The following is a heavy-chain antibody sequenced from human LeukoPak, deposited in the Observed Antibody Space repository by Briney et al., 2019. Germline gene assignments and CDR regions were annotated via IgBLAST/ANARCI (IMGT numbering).Heavy chain of an antibody. V-gene: IGHV4-34*01. CDR1: GGSFSGYY. Sequence: SETLSLTRAVYGGSFSGYYWSWIRQPPGKGLEWIGEINHSGSTNYNPSLKSRVTISVDTSKNQFSLKLSSVTAADTAVYYCASRPGGYCSSTSCYAFDYWGQGTLVTVSS. J-gene: IGHJ4*02. CDR3: ASRPGGYCSSTSCYAFDY. CDR2: INHSGST. D-gene: IGHD2-2*01.